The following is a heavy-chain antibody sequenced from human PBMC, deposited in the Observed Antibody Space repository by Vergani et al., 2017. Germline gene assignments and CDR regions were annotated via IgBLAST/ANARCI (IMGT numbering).Heavy chain of an antibody. CDR1: GGSISSGDYY. Sequence: QVQLQESGPGLVKPSQTLSLTCTVSGGSISSGDYYWSWIRQPPGKGLEWIGYIYYSGSTYYNPSLKSRVTISVDTSKNQFSLKLSSVTAADTAVYYCARAQRITMIVVVESSGYDFDYWGQGTLVTVSS. J-gene: IGHJ4*02. V-gene: IGHV4-30-4*01. D-gene: IGHD3-22*01. CDR3: ARAQRITMIVVVESSGYDFDY. CDR2: IYYSGST.